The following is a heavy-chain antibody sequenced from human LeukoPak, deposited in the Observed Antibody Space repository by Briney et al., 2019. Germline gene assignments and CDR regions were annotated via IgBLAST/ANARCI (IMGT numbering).Heavy chain of an antibody. CDR1: GFTFSSYS. CDR2: ISSSSSYI. V-gene: IGHV3-21*04. CDR3: ARVPYYHDSSGLNWFDP. Sequence: GGSLRLSCAASGFTFSSYSMNWVRQAPGKGLEWVSSISSSSSYIYYADAVRGRFTISRDNAKNSLYLQMNRLRAEDTAVYYCARVPYYHDSSGLNWFDPWGQGTLVTASS. J-gene: IGHJ5*02. D-gene: IGHD3-22*01.